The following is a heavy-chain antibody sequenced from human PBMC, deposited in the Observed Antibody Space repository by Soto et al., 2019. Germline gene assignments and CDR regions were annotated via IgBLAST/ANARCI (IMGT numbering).Heavy chain of an antibody. D-gene: IGHD3-10*01. CDR3: ARDFWVGDSKNIDI. CDR1: GFTFGSYG. CDR2: IWYDGSSE. J-gene: IGHJ3*02. Sequence: QVQLVESGGGVVQPGRSLRLSCAASGFTFGSYGLHWVRQAPDKGLEWMALIWYDGSSEYYTDSVKGRFTISRDNSKNTLYLQMNSLRADDTAVYYCARDFWVGDSKNIDIWGPGTVVIVSS. V-gene: IGHV3-33*01.